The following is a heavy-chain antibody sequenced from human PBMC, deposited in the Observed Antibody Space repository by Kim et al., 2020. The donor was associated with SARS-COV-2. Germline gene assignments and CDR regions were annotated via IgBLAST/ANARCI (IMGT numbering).Heavy chain of an antibody. D-gene: IGHD3-10*01. CDR3: ANPPSGSCGEQIDY. J-gene: IGHJ4*02. Sequence: GGSLRLSCVASGFTFSSHAMNWVRQAPGKGLEWVSSVYGGDGDTNYADSVKGRFTISRDDSKNTLYLQMNSLEVEDTAMYYCANPPSGSCGEQIDYWGQGTLGTVSS. CDR1: GFTFSSHA. CDR2: VYGGDGDT. V-gene: IGHV3-23*01.